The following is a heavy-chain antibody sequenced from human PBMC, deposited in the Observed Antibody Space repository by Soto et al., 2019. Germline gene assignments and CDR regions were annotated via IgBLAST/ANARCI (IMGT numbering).Heavy chain of an antibody. Sequence: GSLKLSCAGSGFTFSSYSMNWVLQAPGKGLEWVSSISSSSSYIYYADSVKGRFTISRDNAKNSLYLQMNSLRAEDTAVYYCAISRRGWNDSWSGNVDYWGQGTLVTVSS. CDR2: ISSSSSYI. V-gene: IGHV3-21*01. J-gene: IGHJ4*02. CDR1: GFTFSSYS. CDR3: AISRRGWNDSWSGNVDY. D-gene: IGHD3-3*01.